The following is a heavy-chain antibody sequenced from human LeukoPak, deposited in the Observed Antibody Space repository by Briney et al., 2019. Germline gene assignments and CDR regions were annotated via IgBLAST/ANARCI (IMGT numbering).Heavy chain of an antibody. CDR1: GFTFSSYG. CDR3: ARDLRGDFWSGYYGFYYYYGMDV. CDR2: IWYDGSNK. V-gene: IGHV3-33*01. Sequence: AGGSLRLSCAASGFTFSSYGMHWVRQAPGKGLEWVAVIWYDGSNKYYADSVKGRFTISRDNSKNTLYLQMNSLRAEDTAVYYCARDLRGDFWSGYYGFYYYYGMDVWGQGTTVTVSS. J-gene: IGHJ6*02. D-gene: IGHD3-3*01.